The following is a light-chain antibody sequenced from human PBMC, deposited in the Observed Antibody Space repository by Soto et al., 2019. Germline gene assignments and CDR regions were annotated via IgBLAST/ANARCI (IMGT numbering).Light chain of an antibody. J-gene: IGLJ1*01. CDR1: SSDVCGYHY. CDR3: SSYTSSSTYV. V-gene: IGLV2-14*01. CDR2: DVS. Sequence: QSVLTQPASVSGSPGQSITISCTGTSSDVCGYHYVSWYQQYPGKAPKVMIYDVSNRPSGVSNRFSGSKSGTTASLTVSGLQAEDEADYYCSSYTSSSTYVFGTGTKVTVL.